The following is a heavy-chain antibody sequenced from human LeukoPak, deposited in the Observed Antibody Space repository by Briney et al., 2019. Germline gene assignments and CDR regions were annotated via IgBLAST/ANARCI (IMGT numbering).Heavy chain of an antibody. CDR3: ARDLGGVDTGRGDY. CDR1: GYTFTSYA. Sequence: AASVKVSCKASGYTFTSYAINWVRQAPGQGLEWMGWINTNTGNPTYAQGFTGRFVFSLDTSVSTAFLQIRSLKAEDTAVYYCARDLGGVDTGRGDYWGQGTLVTVSS. V-gene: IGHV7-4-1*02. J-gene: IGHJ4*02. CDR2: INTNTGNP. D-gene: IGHD5-18*01.